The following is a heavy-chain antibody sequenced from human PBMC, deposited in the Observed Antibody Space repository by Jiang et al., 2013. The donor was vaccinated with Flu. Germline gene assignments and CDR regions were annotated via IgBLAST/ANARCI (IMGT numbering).Heavy chain of an antibody. Sequence: SQTLSLTCAISGDSVSSNSVAWNWIRQSPSRGLEWLGRTYYRSKWYNDYAVSVKSRITINADTSKNQFSLQLKSVTPEDTGVYYCARERAEAGSWIDCWGQGTLVTVSS. CDR3: ARERAEAGSWIDC. D-gene: IGHD6-19*01. CDR2: TYYRSKWYN. CDR1: GDSVSSNSVA. J-gene: IGHJ4*02. V-gene: IGHV6-1*01.